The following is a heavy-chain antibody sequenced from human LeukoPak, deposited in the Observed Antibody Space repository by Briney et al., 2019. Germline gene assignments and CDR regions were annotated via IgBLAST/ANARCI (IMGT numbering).Heavy chain of an antibody. D-gene: IGHD2-15*01. CDR1: EYTFTGYY. V-gene: IGHV1-2*04. Sequence: ASVKVSCKASEYTFTGYYMHWVRQAPGQGLEWMGWINPNSGGTNYAQKFQGWVTMTRDTSISTAYMELSRLRSDDTAVYYCARERGPLGYCGGGSCYFDGMDVWAKGPRSPSP. CDR2: INPNSGGT. J-gene: IGHJ6*02. CDR3: ARERGPLGYCGGGSCYFDGMDV.